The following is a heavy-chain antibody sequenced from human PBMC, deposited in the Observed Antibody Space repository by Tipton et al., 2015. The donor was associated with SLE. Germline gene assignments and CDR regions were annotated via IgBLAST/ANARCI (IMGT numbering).Heavy chain of an antibody. CDR3: ARARITMVQGVFHPFDY. J-gene: IGHJ4*02. V-gene: IGHV3-7*04. CDR1: GFTFSSYW. Sequence: GSLRLSCAASGFTFSSYWMSWVRQAPGKGLEWVANIKQDGSEKYYVDSVKGRFTISRDNAKNSLYLQMNSLRAEDTAVYYCARARITMVQGVFHPFDYWGQGTLVTVSS. D-gene: IGHD3-10*01. CDR2: IKQDGSEK.